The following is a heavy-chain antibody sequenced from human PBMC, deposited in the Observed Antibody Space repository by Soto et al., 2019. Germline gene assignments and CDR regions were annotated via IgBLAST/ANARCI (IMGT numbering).Heavy chain of an antibody. J-gene: IGHJ3*02. CDR3: AGGSDTMVLLGAFDI. CDR2: IYYSGST. D-gene: IGHD3-10*01. Sequence: QVQLQESGPGLVKPSQTLSLTCTVSGGSISSGGYYWSWIRQHPGKGLEWIGYIYYSGSTYYNPSLKSRVTISVDTSKNQFSLKLSSVTAADTAVYYCAGGSDTMVLLGAFDIWGQGTMVTVSS. CDR1: GGSISSGGYY. V-gene: IGHV4-31*03.